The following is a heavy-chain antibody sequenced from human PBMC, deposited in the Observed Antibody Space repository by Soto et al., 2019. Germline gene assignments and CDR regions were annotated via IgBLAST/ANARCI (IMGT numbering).Heavy chain of an antibody. V-gene: IGHV4-31*01. CDR3: AREMGGEALSY. Sequence: TLSPTCTVSCGSLSSSCYYWGWIRQPRGKGLEWIGXIYYTXSTYYNTSLKXXVTISVDXXKNQFSLKLSSVTAADTAVYYCAREMGGEALSYWGQGTLVTVSS. D-gene: IGHD2-21*01. CDR2: IYYTXST. J-gene: IGHJ4*02. CDR1: CGSLSSSCYY.